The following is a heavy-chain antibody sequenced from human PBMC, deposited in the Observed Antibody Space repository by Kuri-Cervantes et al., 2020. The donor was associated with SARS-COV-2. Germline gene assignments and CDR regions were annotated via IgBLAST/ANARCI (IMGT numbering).Heavy chain of an antibody. CDR3: ARETSGYEYYFDY. J-gene: IGHJ4*02. CDR2: ISSSGSTI. V-gene: IGHV3-48*03. CDR1: GFTFSSYE. Sequence: LSLTCAASGFTFSSYEMNWVRQAPGKGLEWVLYISSSGSTIYYADSVKGRFTISRDNAKNSLYLQMNSLRAEDTAVYYCARETSGYEYYFDYWGQGTLVTVSS. D-gene: IGHD5-12*01.